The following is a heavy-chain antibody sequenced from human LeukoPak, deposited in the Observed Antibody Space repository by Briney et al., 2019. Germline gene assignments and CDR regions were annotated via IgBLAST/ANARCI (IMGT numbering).Heavy chain of an antibody. V-gene: IGHV3-30*02. Sequence: GSLRLSCAASGFTFSSYGMHWVRQAPGKGLEWVAFIRYDGSNKYYADSVKGRFTISRDNSKNTLYLQMNSLRAEDTAVYYCAKDYDILTGYSGWYFDLWGRGTLVTVSS. CDR3: AKDYDILTGYSGWYFDL. D-gene: IGHD3-9*01. CDR2: IRYDGSNK. J-gene: IGHJ2*01. CDR1: GFTFSSYG.